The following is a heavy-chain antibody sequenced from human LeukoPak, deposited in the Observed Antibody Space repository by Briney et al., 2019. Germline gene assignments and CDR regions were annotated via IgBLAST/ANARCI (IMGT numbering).Heavy chain of an antibody. CDR1: GFTFSSYA. Sequence: GGSLRLSCAASGFTFSSYAMNWVRQAPGKGLEWVSYISSSGSTIYYADSVKGRFTISRDNAKNSLYLQMNSLRAEDTAVHYCARGYTAFDIWGQGTMVTVSS. CDR3: ARGYTAFDI. D-gene: IGHD1-14*01. J-gene: IGHJ3*02. V-gene: IGHV3-48*03. CDR2: ISSSGSTI.